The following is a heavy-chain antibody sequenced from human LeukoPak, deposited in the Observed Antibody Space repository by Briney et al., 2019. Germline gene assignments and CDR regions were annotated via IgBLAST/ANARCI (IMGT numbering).Heavy chain of an antibody. J-gene: IGHJ4*02. V-gene: IGHV3-23*01. Sequence: GGSLRLSCVASGFTFNNYAMSWVRQAPGRGLEWASSTAGSGISKDYADSVKGRSTISKNNYKNTLYLQMDNLRAEDTGVSFCARLPTFYYDSSGYHYDYWGQGTLVTVSS. CDR1: GFTFNNYA. CDR3: ARLPTFYYDSSGYHYDY. CDR2: TAGSGISK. D-gene: IGHD3-22*01.